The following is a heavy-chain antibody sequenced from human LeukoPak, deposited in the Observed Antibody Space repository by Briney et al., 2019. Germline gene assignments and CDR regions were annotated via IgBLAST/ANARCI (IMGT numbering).Heavy chain of an antibody. V-gene: IGHV3-30*04. CDR1: GFSFSSYT. J-gene: IGHJ3*02. CDR2: VSYDENNK. D-gene: IGHD3-22*01. CDR3: AREYYYDSSGYYYPDMEKNAFDI. Sequence: PGGSLRLSCAASGFSFSSYTMHWVRQAPGKGLEWVAVVSYDENNKYYADSVKGRFTISRDNAKNSLYLQMNSLRAEDTAVYYCAREYYYDSSGYYYPDMEKNAFDIWGQGTMVTVSS.